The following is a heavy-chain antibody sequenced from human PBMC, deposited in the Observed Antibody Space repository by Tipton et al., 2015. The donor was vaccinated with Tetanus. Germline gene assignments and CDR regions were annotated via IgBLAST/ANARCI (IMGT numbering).Heavy chain of an antibody. CDR1: GDSISSYY. V-gene: IGHV4-59*01. CDR3: ARDELFFSGGEDHAAFDI. Sequence: TLSLTCTVSGDSISSYYWNWIRQSPVKGLEWIGYINSGSTHYNPSLKSRVTISVDTSKNQFPLKLTSVTTADTAVYFCARDELFFSGGEDHAAFDIWGQGTLVTVSS. J-gene: IGHJ3*02. CDR2: INSGST. D-gene: IGHD3-10*01.